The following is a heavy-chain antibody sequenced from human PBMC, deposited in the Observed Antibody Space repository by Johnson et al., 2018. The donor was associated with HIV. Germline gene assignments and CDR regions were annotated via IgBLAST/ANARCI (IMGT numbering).Heavy chain of an antibody. V-gene: IGHV3-30*04. D-gene: IGHD6-13*01. Sequence: QVQLMESGGGVVQPGRSLRLSCAASGFTFSSYAMHWVRQAPGKGLEWVAVISYDGSNKYYADSVKGRFTISRDNSKNTLYLQMNSLRAEDTAVYYCARDRRGSSWSRALDAFDIWGQGTMVTVSS. CDR2: ISYDGSNK. CDR1: GFTFSSYA. J-gene: IGHJ3*02. CDR3: ARDRRGSSWSRALDAFDI.